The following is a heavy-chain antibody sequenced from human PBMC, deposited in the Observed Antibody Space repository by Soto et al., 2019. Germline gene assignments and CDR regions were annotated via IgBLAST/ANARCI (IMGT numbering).Heavy chain of an antibody. D-gene: IGHD6-13*01. CDR2: IYYSGST. J-gene: IGHJ6*04. CDR3: ARFPESSSGHVYYYYGMDV. CDR1: GGSISSSSYY. V-gene: IGHV4-39*01. Sequence: SETLSLTCTVSGGSISSSSYYWGWIRQPPGKGLEWIGSIYYSGSTYYNPSLKSRVTISVDTSKNQFSLKLSSVTAADTAVYYFARFPESSSGHVYYYYGMDVWGKGTTVTVSS.